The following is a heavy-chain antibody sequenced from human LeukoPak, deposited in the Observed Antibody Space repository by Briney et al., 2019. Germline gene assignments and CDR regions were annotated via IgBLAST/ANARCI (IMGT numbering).Heavy chain of an antibody. CDR2: IIPMVGTA. CDR1: GGTFSSYA. CDR3: ARAKGDIVAANNWFDP. J-gene: IGHJ5*02. D-gene: IGHD5-12*01. Sequence: SVKVSCKASGGTFSSYAISWGRQAPGEGGEWMGGIIPMVGTANYAQKLQGRVTITTEESTSTAYMEVSSLRSEDTAVYYCARAKGDIVAANNWFDPWGQGTLVTVSS. V-gene: IGHV1-69*05.